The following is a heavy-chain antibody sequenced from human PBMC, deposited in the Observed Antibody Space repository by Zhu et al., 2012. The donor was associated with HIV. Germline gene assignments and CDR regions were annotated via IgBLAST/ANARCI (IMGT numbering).Heavy chain of an antibody. Sequence: QVQLQESGPGLVKPSETLSLTCTVSGGSISSYYWSWIRQPAGKGLEWIGRIYTSGSTNYNPSLKSRVTMSVDTSKNQFSLKLSSVTAADTAVYYCARDFDYGDYGLISRDWYFDLWGRGTLVTVSS. CDR1: GGSISSYY. V-gene: IGHV4-4*07. J-gene: IGHJ2*01. CDR2: IYTSGST. CDR3: ARDFDYGDYGLISRDWYFDL. D-gene: IGHD4-17*01.